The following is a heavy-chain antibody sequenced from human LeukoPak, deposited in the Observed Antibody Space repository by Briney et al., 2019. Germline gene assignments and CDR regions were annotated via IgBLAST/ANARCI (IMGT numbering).Heavy chain of an antibody. CDR2: IYSGGST. V-gene: IGHV3-53*01. CDR3: ARDYYRMDV. D-gene: IGHD3-22*01. J-gene: IGHJ6*03. Sequence: KGLEWVSVIYSGGSTYYADSVKGRFTISRDNSKNTLYLQMNSLRAEDTAVYYCARDYYRMDVWGKGTTVTVSS.